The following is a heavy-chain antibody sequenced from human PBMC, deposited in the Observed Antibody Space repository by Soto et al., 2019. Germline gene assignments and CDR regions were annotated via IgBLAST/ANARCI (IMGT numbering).Heavy chain of an antibody. CDR1: GYTLTELS. Sequence: ASVKISCKVSGYTLTELSMHWVRQAPGKGLEWMGGFNPEDGETIYAQKFQGRVTMTEDTSTDTAYMELSSLRSDDTAVYYCATQYDILTGSANWFDPWGQGTLVTVSS. J-gene: IGHJ5*02. CDR3: ATQYDILTGSANWFDP. V-gene: IGHV1-24*01. CDR2: FNPEDGET. D-gene: IGHD3-9*01.